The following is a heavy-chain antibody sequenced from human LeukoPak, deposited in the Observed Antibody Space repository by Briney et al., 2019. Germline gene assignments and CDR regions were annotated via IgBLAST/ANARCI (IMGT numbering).Heavy chain of an antibody. J-gene: IGHJ4*02. CDR1: GGSISSYY. Sequence: SETLSLTCTASGGSISSYYWSWIRQPPGKGLEWIGYIYYSGSTNYNPSLKSRVTISVDTSKNQFSLKLSSVTAADTAVYYCAGVVVAAYHREYYFDYWGQGTLVTVSS. CDR3: AGVVVAAYHREYYFDY. V-gene: IGHV4-59*01. D-gene: IGHD2-15*01. CDR2: IYYSGST.